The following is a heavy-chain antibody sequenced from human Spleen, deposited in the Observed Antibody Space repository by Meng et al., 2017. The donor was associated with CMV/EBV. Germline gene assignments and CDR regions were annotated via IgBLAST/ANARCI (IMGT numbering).Heavy chain of an antibody. D-gene: IGHD2-15*01. J-gene: IGHJ4*02. CDR1: GLRFSRYG. V-gene: IGHV3-33*01. CDR3: ATDSGGSPFEY. Sequence: GESLKISCAASGLRFSRYGMRWVRQAPGKGLDWVAVIWADGSKTIYADAVQGRFTISRDNTKNMLYLQMNSLRAEDTAMYYCATDSGGSPFEYWGRGTLVTVSS. CDR2: IWADGSKT.